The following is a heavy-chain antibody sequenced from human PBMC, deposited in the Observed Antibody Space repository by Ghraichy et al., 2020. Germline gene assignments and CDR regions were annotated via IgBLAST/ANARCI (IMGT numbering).Heavy chain of an antibody. D-gene: IGHD3-22*01. CDR1: GGSISSYY. Sequence: SETLSLTCTVSGGSISSYYWSWIRQPAGKGLEWIGRIYTSGSTNYNPSLKSRVTMSVDTSKNQFSLKLSSVTAADTAVYYCARSPNYDSSGYTYYFDYWGQGTLVTVSS. J-gene: IGHJ4*02. CDR3: ARSPNYDSSGYTYYFDY. V-gene: IGHV4-4*07. CDR2: IYTSGST.